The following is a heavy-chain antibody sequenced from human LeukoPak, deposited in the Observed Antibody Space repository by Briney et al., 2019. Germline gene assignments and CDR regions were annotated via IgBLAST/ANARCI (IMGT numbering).Heavy chain of an antibody. D-gene: IGHD5-12*01. CDR2: INPNSGGP. V-gene: IGHV1-2*06. CDR1: GYTFTAYY. Sequence: GASVKVSCKASGYTFTAYYIHWVRQAPGQGLEWMGRINPNSGGPNYAQKFQGRVTMTRDTSISTAYMELSRLRSDDTAVYYCAKEDDSGYDYPFDYWGQGTLVTVSS. J-gene: IGHJ4*02. CDR3: AKEDDSGYDYPFDY.